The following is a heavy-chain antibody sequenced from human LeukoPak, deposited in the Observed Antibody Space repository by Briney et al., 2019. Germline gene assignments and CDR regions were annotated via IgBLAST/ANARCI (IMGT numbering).Heavy chain of an antibody. Sequence: ASVKVACKPSGYIFSRHNIHWVRQAPGQGLEWMGTFNPRGGSTSYAQKFQGRVTLTGDTSTSTVYMEVSSLRSEDTAVYYCARDIDGGGYLTPFDYWGQGTLVTVSS. J-gene: IGHJ4*02. D-gene: IGHD3-22*01. V-gene: IGHV1-46*01. CDR1: GYIFSRHN. CDR2: FNPRGGST. CDR3: ARDIDGGGYLTPFDY.